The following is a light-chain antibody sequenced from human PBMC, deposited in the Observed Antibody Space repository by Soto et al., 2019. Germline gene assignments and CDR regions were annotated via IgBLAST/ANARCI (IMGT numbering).Light chain of an antibody. CDR3: QQYNNWPPWT. CDR1: QSVGSK. Sequence: EIVMTQSPATLSVSPGERATLSCRASQSVGSKLAWYQRKPGQAPRLLMYGASTRATGIPARFSGSGSGTGFTLTISSLQSEDLAVYYCQQYNNWPPWTFGQGTKVEIK. CDR2: GAS. V-gene: IGKV3-15*01. J-gene: IGKJ1*01.